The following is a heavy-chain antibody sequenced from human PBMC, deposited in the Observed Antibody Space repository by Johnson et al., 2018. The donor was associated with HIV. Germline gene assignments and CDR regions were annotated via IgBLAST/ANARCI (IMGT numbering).Heavy chain of an antibody. J-gene: IGHJ3*02. CDR2: ISYDGSNK. CDR3: ARDRGYLDAFDI. D-gene: IGHD1-26*01. Sequence: VQLVESGGGVVQPGRSLRLSCAASGFTISSYGMHWVRQAPGKGLEWVAVISYDGSNKYYADSVKDRFTISRDNSNNTLCLQMNSLRAEDTAVFYCARDRGYLDAFDIWGQGTMVTVSS. V-gene: IGHV3-30*03. CDR1: GFTISSYG.